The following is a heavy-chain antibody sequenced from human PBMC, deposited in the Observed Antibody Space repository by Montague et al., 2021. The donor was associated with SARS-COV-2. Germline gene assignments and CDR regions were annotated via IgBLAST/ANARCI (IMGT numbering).Heavy chain of an antibody. CDR2: MYYTGTS. CDR3: ARGLGYTSMFRFFDY. V-gene: IGHV4-59*02. J-gene: IGHJ4*01. Sequence: SETLSLTCALSGGSASGYYWARIRQPPGKGLEWIGYMYYTGTSNYNPSLKSRVSMSIDTSKNHFSLNLTSVAAADTGVYYCARGLGYTSMFRFFDYWGHGAQVTVSS. CDR1: GGSASGYY. D-gene: IGHD2-2*02.